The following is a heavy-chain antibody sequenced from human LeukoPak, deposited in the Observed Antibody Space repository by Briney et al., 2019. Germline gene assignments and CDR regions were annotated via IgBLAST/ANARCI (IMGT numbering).Heavy chain of an antibody. CDR3: ATSYCSSTSCYGLADYYYYGMDV. CDR2: LDPEDGET. CDR1: GYTLTELS. Sequence: ASVKVSCKVSGYTLTELSMHWVRQAPGKGLEWMGGLDPEDGETIYAQKFQGRVTMTEDTSTDTAYMELSSLRSEDTAVYYCATSYCSSTSCYGLADYYYYGMDVWGQGTTVTVSS. V-gene: IGHV1-24*01. D-gene: IGHD2-2*01. J-gene: IGHJ6*02.